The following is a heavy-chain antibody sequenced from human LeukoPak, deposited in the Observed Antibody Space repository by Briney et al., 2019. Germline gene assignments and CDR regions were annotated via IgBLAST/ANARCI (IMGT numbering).Heavy chain of an antibody. D-gene: IGHD7-27*01. CDR2: MYHSGST. CDR1: GYSISSGYY. Sequence: SETLSPTCTVSGYSISSGYYWGWIRQPPGKGLGWIGSMYHSGSTYYNPSLKSRVTISVDTSKNQFSLKLSSVTAADTAVYYCARDTTGDHNSFDYWGQGTLVTVSS. CDR3: ARDTTGDHNSFDY. V-gene: IGHV4-38-2*02. J-gene: IGHJ4*02.